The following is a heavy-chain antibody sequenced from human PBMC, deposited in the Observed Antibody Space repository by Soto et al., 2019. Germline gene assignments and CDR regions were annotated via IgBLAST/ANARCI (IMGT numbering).Heavy chain of an antibody. CDR1: GFTFSSYA. V-gene: IGHV3-30-3*01. J-gene: IGHJ6*02. D-gene: IGHD3-10*01. CDR2: VSYDGSNK. CDR3: ARDLLWFGELLLGGMDV. Sequence: QVQLVESGGGVLQPGRSLRLSCAASGFTFSSYAMHWVRQAPGKGLEWVAVVSYDGSNKYYADSVKGRFTISRDDSKNTLYLQMNSLRAEDTAVYYCARDLLWFGELLLGGMDVWGQGTTVTVSS.